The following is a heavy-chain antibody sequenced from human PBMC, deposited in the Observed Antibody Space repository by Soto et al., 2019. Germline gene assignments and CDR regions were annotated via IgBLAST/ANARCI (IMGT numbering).Heavy chain of an antibody. V-gene: IGHV3-7*01. Sequence: EVQLVESGGGLVQPGGSLRLSCAASGFSXSXYCMSXVRQXPGKGLEWVANIKQDGSEKYDVDSVKGRFTISRDNAKNSMFLQMDSLRDEDTAVYYCAXVXXXXXXXXXXXXXXXXXXXXDVXGKGTXVTVSS. CDR2: IKQDGSEK. J-gene: IGHJ6*04. CDR3: AXVXXXXXXXXXXXXXXXXXXXXDV. CDR1: GFSXSXYC.